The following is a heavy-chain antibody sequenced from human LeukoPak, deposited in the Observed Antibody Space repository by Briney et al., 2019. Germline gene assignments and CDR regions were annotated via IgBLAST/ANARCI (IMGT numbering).Heavy chain of an antibody. Sequence: GGSLRLSCAASGFTLRGYSMHWVRQAPGKGLEWVAFIRYDGSDKSYADSVKGRFTISRDNSENTLYLQINSLRVEDTAVYYCAKDTPTTGYHLDSWGQGTLVTVSS. J-gene: IGHJ4*02. V-gene: IGHV3-30*02. CDR2: IRYDGSDK. CDR1: GFTLRGYS. D-gene: IGHD1-1*01. CDR3: AKDTPTTGYHLDS.